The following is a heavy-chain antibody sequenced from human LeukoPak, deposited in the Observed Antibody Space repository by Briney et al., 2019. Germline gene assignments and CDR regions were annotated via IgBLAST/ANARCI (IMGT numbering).Heavy chain of an antibody. J-gene: IGHJ4*02. V-gene: IGHV3-23*01. CDR2: ISGSGGST. Sequence: PGGSLRLSCAASGFTFSSYAMSWVRQAPGKGLEWVSAISGSGGSTYYADSVKGRFTISRDNSKNTLYLQMNSLRAEDTAVYYCAKFYYDFWSGYYGPPDYWGQGTLVTVSS. D-gene: IGHD3-3*01. CDR1: GFTFSSYA. CDR3: AKFYYDFWSGYYGPPDY.